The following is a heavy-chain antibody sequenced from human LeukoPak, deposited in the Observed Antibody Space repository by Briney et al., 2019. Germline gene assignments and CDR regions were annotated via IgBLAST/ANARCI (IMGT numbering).Heavy chain of an antibody. Sequence: GGPLRLSCAASGFTFSSYGMHWVRQAPGKGLEWVAVISYDGSNKYYADSVKGRFTISRDNSKNTLYLQMNSLRAEGTAVYYCAKQAATDYYYGMDVWGKGTTVTVSS. V-gene: IGHV3-30*18. CDR2: ISYDGSNK. D-gene: IGHD2-15*01. CDR1: GFTFSSYG. J-gene: IGHJ6*04. CDR3: AKQAATDYYYGMDV.